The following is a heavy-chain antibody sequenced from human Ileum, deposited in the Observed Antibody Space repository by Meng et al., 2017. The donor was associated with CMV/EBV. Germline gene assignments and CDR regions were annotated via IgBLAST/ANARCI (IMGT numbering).Heavy chain of an antibody. CDR2: IYHSGNT. CDR3: ARLAAGINWFDP. V-gene: IGHV4-31*03. Sequence: CTVPGGSMTSGGYYWSWIRQHPGKGLEWIGYIYHSGNTYYNPSLKSRVSISIDTSKNQFSLNLTSVTAADTAVYYCARLAAGINWFDPWGQGTLVTVSS. CDR1: GGSMTSGGYY. D-gene: IGHD6-19*01. J-gene: IGHJ5*02.